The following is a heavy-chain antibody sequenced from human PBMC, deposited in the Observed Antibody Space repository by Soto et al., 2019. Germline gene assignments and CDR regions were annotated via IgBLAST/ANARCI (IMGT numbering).Heavy chain of an antibody. CDR1: GGTISSGGYY. J-gene: IGHJ4*02. Sequence: SETLSLTCPVSGGTISSGGYYWSWIRQHPGKGLEWIGYIYYSGSTYYNPSLKSRVTISVDTSKNQFSLKLSSVTAADTAVYYCARSMVRGVWASSDFDYWGQGTLVTVS. V-gene: IGHV4-31*03. CDR2: IYYSGST. D-gene: IGHD3-10*01. CDR3: ARSMVRGVWASSDFDY.